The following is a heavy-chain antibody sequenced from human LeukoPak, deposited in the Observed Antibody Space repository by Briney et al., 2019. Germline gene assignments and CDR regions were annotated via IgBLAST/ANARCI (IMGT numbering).Heavy chain of an antibody. Sequence: SETLSLTCTVSGSSITSTIDYWGWVRQPPGKGLEWIATIYYSTSTQYNPSLKSRVTMSIDTSKNQFSLKLSSMTAADTAVYYCVRHQWSGTRCYKFYFYGMDVWGQGTTVTVSS. V-gene: IGHV4-39*01. J-gene: IGHJ6*02. CDR1: GSSITSTIDY. CDR3: VRHQWSGTRCYKFYFYGMDV. CDR2: IYYSTST. D-gene: IGHD2-2*02.